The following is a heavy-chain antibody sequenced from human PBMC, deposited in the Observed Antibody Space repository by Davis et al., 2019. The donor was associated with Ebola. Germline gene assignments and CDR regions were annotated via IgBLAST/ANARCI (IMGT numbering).Heavy chain of an antibody. J-gene: IGHJ3*02. V-gene: IGHV1-2*06. D-gene: IGHD2-15*01. CDR3: ASRIKVVAATDDAFDI. Sequence: AASVKVSCKASGYTFTAYYLHWMRQAPGQGLEWMGRINPNSGGTNYAQKLQGRVTMTTDTSTSTAYMELRSLRSDDTAVYYCASRIKVVAATDDAFDIWGQGTMVTVSS. CDR1: GYTFTAYY. CDR2: INPNSGGT.